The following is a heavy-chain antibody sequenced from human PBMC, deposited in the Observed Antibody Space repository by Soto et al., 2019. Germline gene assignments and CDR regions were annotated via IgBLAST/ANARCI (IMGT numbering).Heavy chain of an antibody. D-gene: IGHD3-16*01. J-gene: IGHJ4*02. Sequence: GGSLRLSCAASGFTFSNSALRWVRQAPGKGLEWVSSITDSGVSTYYTDSVKGRFTISRDNSKNTLYVQMNSLRADETAVYYCVAGEFFDYWGQGTLVTVSS. CDR3: VAGEFFDY. CDR1: GFTFSNSA. V-gene: IGHV3-23*01. CDR2: ITDSGVST.